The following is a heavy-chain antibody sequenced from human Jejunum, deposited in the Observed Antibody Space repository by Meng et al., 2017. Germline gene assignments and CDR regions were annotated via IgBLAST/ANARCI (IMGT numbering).Heavy chain of an antibody. J-gene: IGHJ3*02. Sequence: GGSLRLSCAASGFTVSNNDMTWVRQAPAKGLEWVSVVYTGGTTYYADSVKGRFTISKDTSKNILYLQMNSLRPEDTAVYYCARDMIVGATFTHAFDMWGQGTMVTVSS. CDR3: ARDMIVGATFTHAFDM. CDR1: GFTVSNND. CDR2: VYTGGTT. D-gene: IGHD1-26*01. V-gene: IGHV3-66*02.